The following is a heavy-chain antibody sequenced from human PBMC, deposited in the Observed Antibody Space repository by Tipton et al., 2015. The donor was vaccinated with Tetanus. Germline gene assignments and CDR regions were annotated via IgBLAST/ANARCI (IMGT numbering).Heavy chain of an antibody. CDR3: QYYYDSPADAFDI. CDR1: GFTVSSNY. J-gene: IGHJ3*02. V-gene: IGHV3-53*01. CDR2: IYSGGST. D-gene: IGHD3-22*01. Sequence: QLVQSGGGLIQPGGSLRLSCAASGFTVSSNYMSWVRQAPGKGLEWVSVIYSGGSTYYADSVKGRFTISRDNSKNTLYLQMNSLRAEDTAVYYCQYYYDSPADAFDIWGQGTMVTVSS.